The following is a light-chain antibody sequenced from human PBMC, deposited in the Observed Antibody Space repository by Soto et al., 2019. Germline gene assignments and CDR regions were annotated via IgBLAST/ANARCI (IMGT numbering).Light chain of an antibody. CDR1: SSDVGAYNY. V-gene: IGLV2-8*01. CDR2: EVS. J-gene: IGLJ1*01. CDR3: SSYAGSNNYV. Sequence: QSVLTQPPSASGSPGQSVTISCTGTSSDVGAYNYLSWYQQHPGKAPKLMIYEVSKRPSGVPDRFSGSKSGNTASLTVSGLQAEDEADYYCSSYAGSNNYVFGTATKLTVL.